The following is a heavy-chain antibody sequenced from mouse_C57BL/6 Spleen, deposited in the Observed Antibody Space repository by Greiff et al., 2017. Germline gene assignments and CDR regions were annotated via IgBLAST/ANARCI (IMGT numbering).Heavy chain of an antibody. CDR1: GYAFSSSW. J-gene: IGHJ1*03. D-gene: IGHD2-5*01. Sequence: QVQLQQSGPELVKPGASVKISCKASGYAFSSSWMNWVKQRPGKGLEWIGRIYPGDGDTNYNGKFKGKATLTADKSSSTAYMQLSSLTSEDSAVDVCARRYSNYVWYFDVWGTGTTVTVSS. CDR3: ARRYSNYVWYFDV. V-gene: IGHV1-82*01. CDR2: IYPGDGDT.